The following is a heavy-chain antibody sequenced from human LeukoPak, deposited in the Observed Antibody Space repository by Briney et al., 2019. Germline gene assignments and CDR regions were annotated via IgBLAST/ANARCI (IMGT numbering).Heavy chain of an antibody. D-gene: IGHD6-6*01. Sequence: ASVKVSCKASGYTFTGYCLHWVRQAPGQGLEWMGWINPNSGDTNYAQKFQGRVTMTRDTSISTAYMELSRLRSDDTAVYFCARVYSSSLDYWGQGTLVTVSS. CDR2: INPNSGDT. V-gene: IGHV1-2*02. CDR1: GYTFTGYC. CDR3: ARVYSSSLDY. J-gene: IGHJ4*02.